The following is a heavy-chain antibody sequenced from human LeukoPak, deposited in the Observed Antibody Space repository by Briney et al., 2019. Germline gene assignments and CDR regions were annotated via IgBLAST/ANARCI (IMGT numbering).Heavy chain of an antibody. J-gene: IGHJ5*02. V-gene: IGHV1-69*06. Sequence: SVKVSCKASGGTFSSYAISWVRQAPGQGLEWMGGIIPIFGTANYAQKFQGRVTITADKSTSTAYMELSSLRSEDTAVYYCARSPATYSSSWNWFDPWGQGTLVTVSS. CDR2: IIPIFGTA. CDR3: ARSPATYSSSWNWFDP. CDR1: GGTFSSYA. D-gene: IGHD6-13*01.